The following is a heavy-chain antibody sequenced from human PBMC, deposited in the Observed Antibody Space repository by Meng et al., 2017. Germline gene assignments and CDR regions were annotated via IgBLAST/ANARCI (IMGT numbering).Heavy chain of an antibody. CDR2: IYWNDDK. J-gene: IGHJ4*02. CDR1: GFSPSTSGVG. D-gene: IGHD3-10*01. V-gene: IGHV2-5*01. Sequence: SGPTLVKPTQTLTLTCTFSGFSPSTSGVGVGWIRQPPGKALEWLALIYWNDDKRYSPSLKSRLTITKDTSKNQVVLTMTNMDPVDTATYYCARLLLLWFGEFHPFDYWGQGTLVTVSS. CDR3: ARLLLLWFGEFHPFDY.